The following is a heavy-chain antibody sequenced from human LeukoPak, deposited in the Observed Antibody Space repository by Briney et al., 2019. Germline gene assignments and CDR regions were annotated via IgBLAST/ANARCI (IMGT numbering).Heavy chain of an antibody. CDR1: GFIFSSYS. CDR2: ISSSSSYI. Sequence: PGGSLRLSCAASGFIFSSYSMNWVRQAPGKGLEWVSSISSSSSYIYYADSVKGRFTISRDNAKNSLSLRMNSLRAEDTAVYYCARGGEPVGFDYWGQGTLVTVSS. D-gene: IGHD1-26*01. CDR3: ARGGEPVGFDY. V-gene: IGHV3-21*01. J-gene: IGHJ4*02.